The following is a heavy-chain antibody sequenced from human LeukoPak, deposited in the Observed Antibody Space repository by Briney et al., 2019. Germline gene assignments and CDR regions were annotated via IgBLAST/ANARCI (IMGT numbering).Heavy chain of an antibody. CDR2: IYYSGST. CDR1: GGSISNYY. CDR3: ARVVIAVAGARHQVPPYYYYYMDV. J-gene: IGHJ6*03. Sequence: SETLSLTCIVSGGSISNYYWSWIRQPPGKGLEWIGYIYYSGSTNYNPSLKSRVTISVDTSKNQFSLKLSSVTAADTAVYYCARVVIAVAGARHQVPPYYYYYMDVWGKGTTVTVSS. V-gene: IGHV4-59*08. D-gene: IGHD6-19*01.